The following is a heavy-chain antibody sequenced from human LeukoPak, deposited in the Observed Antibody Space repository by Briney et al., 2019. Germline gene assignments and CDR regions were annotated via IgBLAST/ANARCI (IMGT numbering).Heavy chain of an antibody. V-gene: IGHV4-61*02. CDR1: GASISSGEYY. CDR2: IYTSGGT. Sequence: SSQTLSLTCTVSGASISSGEYYWSWIRQPAGKGLEWIGRIYTSGGTNYNPSLKSRVTISVDTSKNQFSLKLSSVTAADTAMYYCAREAYDVLTSDWFDPWGQGTLVTVSS. J-gene: IGHJ5*02. CDR3: AREAYDVLTSDWFDP. D-gene: IGHD3-9*01.